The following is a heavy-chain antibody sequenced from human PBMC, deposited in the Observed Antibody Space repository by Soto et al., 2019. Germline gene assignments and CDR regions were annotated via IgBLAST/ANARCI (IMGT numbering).Heavy chain of an antibody. V-gene: IGHV6-1*01. CDR2: TYYRSKWYN. J-gene: IGHJ2*01. Sequence: SQTLSLTCAISGDSVSSNSAAWNWIRQSPSRGLEWLGRTYYRSKWYNDYAVSVKSRITINPDTSKNQFSLQLNSVTPEDTAVYYCARDLGFSGYDYIGWYFDLWGRGTLVTVSS. D-gene: IGHD5-12*01. CDR3: ARDLGFSGYDYIGWYFDL. CDR1: GDSVSSNSAA.